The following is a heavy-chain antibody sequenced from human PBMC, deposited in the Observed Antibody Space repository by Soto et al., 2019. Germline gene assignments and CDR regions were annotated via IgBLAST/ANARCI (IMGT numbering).Heavy chain of an antibody. V-gene: IGHV4-34*01. CDR1: GGSFSGYY. D-gene: IGHD3-10*01. CDR2: INHSGSP. J-gene: IGHJ4*02. Sequence: SETLSLTCAVYGGSFSGYYCSWIRQPPGKGLEWIGEINHSGSPNYNPSLKSRVTLSVDTSKNQFSLKLSSRTAADTAVYYYARAQLWFGELLPRFDSWGQGTLVTVSS. CDR3: ARAQLWFGELLPRFDS.